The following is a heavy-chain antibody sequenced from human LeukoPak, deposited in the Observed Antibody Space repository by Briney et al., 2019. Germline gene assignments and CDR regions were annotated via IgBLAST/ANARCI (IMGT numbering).Heavy chain of an antibody. J-gene: IGHJ6*02. Sequence: ASVKVSCKASGYTFTSYYIHWVRQAPGQGLEWMGIINPSGGSTSYAQKFQGRVTMTRDTSTSTVYMELSSLRSEDTAVYYCAREGAAAGTLDYYYGMDAWGQGTTVTVSS. CDR3: AREGAAAGTLDYYYGMDA. CDR2: INPSGGST. CDR1: GYTFTSYY. V-gene: IGHV1-46*01. D-gene: IGHD6-13*01.